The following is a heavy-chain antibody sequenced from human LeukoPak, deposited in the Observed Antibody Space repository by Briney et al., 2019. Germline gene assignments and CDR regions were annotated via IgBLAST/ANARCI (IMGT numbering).Heavy chain of an antibody. D-gene: IGHD2-8*01. CDR1: GGSISSGGYC. V-gene: IGHV4-30-2*01. J-gene: IGHJ3*02. CDR3: ARQESREWAFDI. Sequence: SETLSLTCTVSGGSISSGGYCWSWIRQPPGKGLEWIGYIYHSGSTYYNPSLKSRVTISVDTSKNQFSLKLSSVTAADTAVYYCARQESREWAFDIWGQGTMVTVSS. CDR2: IYHSGST.